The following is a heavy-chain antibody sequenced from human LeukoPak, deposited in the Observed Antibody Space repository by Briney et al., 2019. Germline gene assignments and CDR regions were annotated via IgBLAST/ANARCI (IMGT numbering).Heavy chain of an antibody. CDR1: GYSFTSYW. CDR2: IYPTDSDT. V-gene: IGHV5-51*01. CDR3: ARGLAAAGTGYYYYGMDV. J-gene: IGHJ6*02. Sequence: GESLKISCKGSGYSFTSYWIGWVRQMPGKGLEWMGIIYPTDSDTRYSPSFQGQVTISADKSISTAYLQWSSLKASDTAMHYCARGLAAAGTGYYYYGMDVWGQGTTVTVSS. D-gene: IGHD6-13*01.